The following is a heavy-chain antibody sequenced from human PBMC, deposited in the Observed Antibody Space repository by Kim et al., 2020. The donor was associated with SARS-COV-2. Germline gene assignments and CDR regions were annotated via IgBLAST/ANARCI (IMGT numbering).Heavy chain of an antibody. J-gene: IGHJ6*02. CDR1: GYTFTGYY. Sequence: ASVNVSCKASGYTFTGYYMHWVRQAPGQGLEWMGRINPNSGGTNYAQKFQGRVTMTRDTSISTAYMELSRLRSDDTAVYYCARDLTVTKFSPDGMDVWGQGTTVTVSS. CDR3: ARDLTVTKFSPDGMDV. CDR2: INPNSGGT. V-gene: IGHV1-2*06. D-gene: IGHD4-17*01.